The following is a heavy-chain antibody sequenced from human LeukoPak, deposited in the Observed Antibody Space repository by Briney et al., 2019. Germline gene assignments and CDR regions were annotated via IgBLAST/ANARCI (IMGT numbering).Heavy chain of an antibody. D-gene: IGHD3-22*01. CDR1: GGSISSSSYY. V-gene: IGHV4-39*07. CDR2: IYYSGST. CDR3: ASLWENYYDR. Sequence: SETLSLTCTVSGGSISSSSYYWGWIRQPPGKGLEWIGSIYYSGSTYYNPSLKSRVTISVDTSKNQFSLKLSSVTAADTAVYYCASLWENYYDRWGQGTLVTVSS. J-gene: IGHJ4*02.